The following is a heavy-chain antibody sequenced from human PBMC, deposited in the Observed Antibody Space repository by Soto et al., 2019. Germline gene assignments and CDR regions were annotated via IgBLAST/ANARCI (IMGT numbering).Heavy chain of an antibody. CDR1: GGSISSYY. D-gene: IGHD3-10*01. CDR3: ARRYGSGSWHYYGMDV. CDR2: IYYSGST. V-gene: IGHV4-59*08. J-gene: IGHJ6*02. Sequence: SETLSLTCTVSGGSISSYYWSWIRQPPGKGLEWIGYIYYSGSTNYNPSLKSRVTISVDTSKNQFSLKLSSVTAADTAVYYCARRYGSGSWHYYGMDVWGQGTTVTVSS.